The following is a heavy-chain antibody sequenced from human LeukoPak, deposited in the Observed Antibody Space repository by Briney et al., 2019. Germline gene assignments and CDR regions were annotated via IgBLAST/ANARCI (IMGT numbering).Heavy chain of an antibody. Sequence: GGSLRLSCAASGFTFSSYEMNWVRQAAGKGLEWVSYISSSGSTIYYADSVKGRFTISRDNAKNSLYLQMNSLRAEDTAVYYCAELGITMIGGVWGKGTTVTISS. CDR3: AELGITMIGGV. V-gene: IGHV3-48*03. CDR2: ISSSGSTI. D-gene: IGHD3-10*02. J-gene: IGHJ6*04. CDR1: GFTFSSYE.